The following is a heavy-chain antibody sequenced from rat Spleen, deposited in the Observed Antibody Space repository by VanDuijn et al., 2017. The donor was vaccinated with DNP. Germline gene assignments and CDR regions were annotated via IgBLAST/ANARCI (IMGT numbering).Heavy chain of an antibody. V-gene: IGHV5-20*01. Sequence: EVQLVESGGGLVQPGRSLRLSCAASGFTFSDYYMAWVRQAPKKGLEWVAAISPSGDSTYYRDSVKGRFTVSRDNAKSSLYLQMDSLRSEDTATYYCAKVAEQGDGFAYWGQGTSVTVSS. CDR3: AKVAEQGDGFAY. J-gene: IGHJ4*01. D-gene: IGHD1-1*01. CDR1: GFTFSDYY. CDR2: ISPSGDST.